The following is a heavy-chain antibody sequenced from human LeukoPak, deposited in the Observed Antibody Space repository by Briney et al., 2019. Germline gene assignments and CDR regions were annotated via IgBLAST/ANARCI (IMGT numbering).Heavy chain of an antibody. V-gene: IGHV4-61*01. CDR2: IYYSGST. Sequence: SETLSLTCTVSGGSVSSGSYYWSWIRQPPGKGLEWIGYIYYSGSTNYNPSLKSRVTISVDTSKNQFSLKLSSVTAADTAVYYCARGADILSPHFDYWGQGTLVTVSS. CDR3: ARGADILSPHFDY. J-gene: IGHJ4*02. CDR1: GGSVSSGSYY. D-gene: IGHD3-9*01.